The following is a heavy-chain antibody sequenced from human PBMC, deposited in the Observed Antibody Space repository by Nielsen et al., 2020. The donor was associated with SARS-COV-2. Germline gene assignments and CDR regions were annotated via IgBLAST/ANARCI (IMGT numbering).Heavy chain of an antibody. D-gene: IGHD5-18*01. CDR2: ISSSGYT. Sequence: GESLKISCAASGFTFSDYYMSWIRQAPGKGLEWVSYISSSGYTNYVDPVKGRFTISRDNARNSVYLQMNSLGAEDTAVYYCARTGRNMVNYYGMDVWGQGTTVTVSS. V-gene: IGHV3-11*03. CDR3: ARTGRNMVNYYGMDV. J-gene: IGHJ6*02. CDR1: GFTFSDYY.